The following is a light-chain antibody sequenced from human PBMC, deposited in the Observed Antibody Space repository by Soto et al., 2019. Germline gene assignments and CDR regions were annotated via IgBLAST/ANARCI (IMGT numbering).Light chain of an antibody. CDR3: QQYNNWLEVFT. J-gene: IGKJ3*01. CDR1: QSVSSN. Sequence: EIVMTHSPATLSVSPGERATLSCRASQSVSSNLAWYQQKPGQAPRLLIYGASTRATGIPARFSGSGSGTEFTLTISSLQSEDFAVYYCQQYNNWLEVFTFGPGTKVDIK. V-gene: IGKV3-15*01. CDR2: GAS.